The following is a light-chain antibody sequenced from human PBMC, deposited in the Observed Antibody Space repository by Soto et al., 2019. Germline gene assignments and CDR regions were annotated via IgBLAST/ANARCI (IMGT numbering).Light chain of an antibody. CDR2: SAS. CDR1: QSVATN. J-gene: IGKJ2*01. CDR3: EHHSYWSA. V-gene: IGKV3-15*01. Sequence: IVMTQSPATLSVSPGERATLSCRASQSVATNLAWYQQKPGQAPRLLIHSASTRATGVPARFSGSGSGTEFTLTISSLQTEEFAVYYCEHHSYWSAFGQGTNLEIK.